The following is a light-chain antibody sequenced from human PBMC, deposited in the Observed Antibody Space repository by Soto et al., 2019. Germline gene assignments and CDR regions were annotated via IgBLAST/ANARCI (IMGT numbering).Light chain of an antibody. Sequence: DIQMTQSPSTLSASVGDRVTITCRASQSINTWLAWYQQKAGKAPNLLIYKASSLENGGTSRFSGSGSGTEFTLTISSLQPDDFAPSYCQQYNNYPWTFGQGTKVEIK. CDR2: KAS. CDR1: QSINTW. V-gene: IGKV1-5*03. J-gene: IGKJ1*01. CDR3: QQYNNYPWT.